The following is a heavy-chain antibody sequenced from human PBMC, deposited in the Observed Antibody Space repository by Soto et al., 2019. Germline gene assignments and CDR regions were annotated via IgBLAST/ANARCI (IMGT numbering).Heavy chain of an antibody. D-gene: IGHD3-22*01. CDR3: ARENRITMIVVVTPSSQFDP. CDR2: INPNSGGT. V-gene: IGHV1-2*02. J-gene: IGHJ5*02. Sequence: ASVKVSCKASGYTFTGYCMHWVRQAPGQGLEWMGWINPNSGGTNYAQKFQGRVTMTRDTSISTAYMELSRLRSDDTAVYYCARENRITMIVVVTPSSQFDPWGQGTLVTVSS. CDR1: GYTFTGYC.